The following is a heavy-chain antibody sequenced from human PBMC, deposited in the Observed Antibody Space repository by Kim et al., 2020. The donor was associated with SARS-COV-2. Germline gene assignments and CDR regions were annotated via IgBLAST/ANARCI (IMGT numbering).Heavy chain of an antibody. V-gene: IGHV3-21*01. CDR1: GFTFSSYS. D-gene: IGHD2-15*01. J-gene: IGHJ4*02. CDR3: ARIVEMATIALPDGY. CDR2: ISSSSSYI. Sequence: GGSLRLSCAASGFTFSSYSMNWVRQAPGKGLEWVSSISSSSSYIYYADSVKGRFTISRDNAKNSLYLQMNSLRAEDTAVYYCARIVEMATIALPDGYWGQGTLVTVSS.